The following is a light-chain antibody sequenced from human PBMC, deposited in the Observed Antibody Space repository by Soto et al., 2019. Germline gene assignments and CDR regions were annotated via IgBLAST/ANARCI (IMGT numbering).Light chain of an antibody. V-gene: IGKV3-15*01. Sequence: EIVMTQSPATLSVSPGERATLSCRASQSTYTNLAWYQHKPGQAPRLLIYGASTRATAIPARFSGSGSGTEFTLTISSLQSEDFGVYYCQKYNKWPLTFGGGTKVEIK. CDR3: QKYNKWPLT. CDR2: GAS. CDR1: QSTYTN. J-gene: IGKJ4*01.